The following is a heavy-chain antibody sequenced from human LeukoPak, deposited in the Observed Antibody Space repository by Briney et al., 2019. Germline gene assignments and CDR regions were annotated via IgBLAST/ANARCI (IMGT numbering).Heavy chain of an antibody. CDR1: GFRFSDFT. Sequence: GGSLRLSCAASGFRFSDFTMTWVRQAPGKGPEWVSAIGGRGTSTYYADSLGGRFTISRDNSKDMLYLQMNSLKVEDTAVYYCARGPCSSTSCYNFDYWGQGTLVTVSS. V-gene: IGHV3-23*01. CDR3: ARGPCSSTSCYNFDY. D-gene: IGHD2-2*02. J-gene: IGHJ4*02. CDR2: IGGRGTST.